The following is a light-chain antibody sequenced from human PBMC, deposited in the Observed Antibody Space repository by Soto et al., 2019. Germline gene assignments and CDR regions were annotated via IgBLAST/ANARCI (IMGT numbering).Light chain of an antibody. J-gene: IGKJ4*01. V-gene: IGKV3-20*01. CDR2: AAS. CDR3: QQYGSSPLT. Sequence: EIVLTQSPGTLSLSPGERATLSCRASQSVRSSELAWYQQKPGQAPRLLIYAASTRATAIPDRVSGSGSGTDFTLTISRLEPEDFAVYYWQQYGSSPLTFGGGTKVEFK. CDR1: QSVRSSE.